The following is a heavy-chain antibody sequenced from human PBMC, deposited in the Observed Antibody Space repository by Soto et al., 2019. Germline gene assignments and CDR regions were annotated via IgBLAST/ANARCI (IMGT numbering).Heavy chain of an antibody. CDR1: GFTFSSYS. V-gene: IGHV3-48*01. D-gene: IGHD5-18*01. CDR3: ARDYSGYSYDLVPYYYYMDV. Sequence: GGSLRLSCAASGFTFSSYSMNWVRQAPGKGLEWVSYISSCSSTIYYADSVKGRFTISRDNAKNSLYLQMNSLRAEDTAVYYCARDYSGYSYDLVPYYYYMDVWGKGTTVTVSS. J-gene: IGHJ6*03. CDR2: ISSCSSTI.